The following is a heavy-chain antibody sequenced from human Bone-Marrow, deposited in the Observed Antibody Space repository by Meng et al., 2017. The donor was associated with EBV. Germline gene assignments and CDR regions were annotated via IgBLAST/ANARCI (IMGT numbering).Heavy chain of an antibody. CDR1: GFAISMTCG. Sequence: QESGPGWCETSGASSGTVPCPGFAISMTCGWGWVRRPPGRGLVWLGQIYTSGSTNHHPSHKSRVIVTVDTSKTQFTQRLTSVTVADTAMYYCASAYSYGSRYLPGHWGLGTLVTVSS. D-gene: IGHD3-10*01. V-gene: IGHV4-4*02. J-gene: IGHJ1*01. CDR2: IYTSGST. CDR3: ASAYSYGSRYLPGH.